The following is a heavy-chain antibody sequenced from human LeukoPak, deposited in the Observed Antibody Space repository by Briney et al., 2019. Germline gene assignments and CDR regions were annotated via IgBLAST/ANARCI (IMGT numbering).Heavy chain of an antibody. J-gene: IGHJ6*03. Sequence: VGTLRLSCAASGFSFSSYWMSWVRQAPGKGLEWVANINQDGSEKNYVDSVKGRFTISRDNAKSSLYLQMNSLRTEDTAVYYCAREPHDFWSGNYMDVWGKGTTVTVSS. V-gene: IGHV3-7*01. CDR3: AREPHDFWSGNYMDV. CDR2: INQDGSEK. CDR1: GFSFSSYW. D-gene: IGHD3-3*01.